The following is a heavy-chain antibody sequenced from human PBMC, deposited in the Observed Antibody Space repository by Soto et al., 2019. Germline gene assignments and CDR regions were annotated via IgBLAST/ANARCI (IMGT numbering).Heavy chain of an antibody. Sequence: GGSLRLSCAASGFTFSSYGMHWVRQAPGKGLEWVAVIWYDGSNKYYADSVKGRFTISRDNSKNTLYLQMNSLRAEDTAVYYCARDLFGDYYGSGSDYWGQGTLVTVSS. D-gene: IGHD3-10*01. CDR1: GFTFSSYG. CDR3: ARDLFGDYYGSGSDY. CDR2: IWYDGSNK. V-gene: IGHV3-33*01. J-gene: IGHJ4*02.